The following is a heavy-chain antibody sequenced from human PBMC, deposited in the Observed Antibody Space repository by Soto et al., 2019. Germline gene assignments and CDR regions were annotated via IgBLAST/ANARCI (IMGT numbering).Heavy chain of an antibody. V-gene: IGHV3-11*04. CDR3: ERVGAHNLGTIGTSPRGYHCDS. CDR1: GFTFSEYY. J-gene: IGHJ4*02. Sequence: GGSLRLSCAASGFTFSEYYVTWIRQAPGKELEGVSSISSSGDNIYYGDSVKGRFTISRDNTRNLLYLQMNNLRAGDQAFYYWERVGAHNLGTIGTSPRGYHCDSWGQGSLVSVSS. D-gene: IGHD7-27*01. CDR2: ISSSGDNI.